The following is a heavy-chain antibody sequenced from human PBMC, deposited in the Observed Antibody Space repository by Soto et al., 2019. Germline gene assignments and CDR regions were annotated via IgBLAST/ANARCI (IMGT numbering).Heavy chain of an antibody. D-gene: IGHD6-19*01. J-gene: IGHJ3*02. CDR3: AKEGSGWHHDAFDI. CDR1: GFTFSSYG. V-gene: IGHV3-30*18. CDR2: ISYDGSNK. Sequence: HPGGSLRLSCAASGFTFSSYGMHWVRQAPGKGLEWVAVISYDGSNKYYADSVKGRFTISRDNSKNTLYLQMNSLRAEDTAVYYCAKEGSGWHHDAFDIWGQGTMVTVSS.